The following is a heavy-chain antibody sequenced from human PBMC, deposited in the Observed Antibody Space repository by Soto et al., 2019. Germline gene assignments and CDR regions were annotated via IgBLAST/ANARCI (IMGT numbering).Heavy chain of an antibody. CDR3: ASGRKWPDY. CDR1: GXSISSGIGY. CDR2: IFHSGRT. V-gene: IGHV4-31*03. D-gene: IGHD5-12*01. J-gene: IGHJ4*02. Sequence: LSLTCTVSGXSISSGIGYWSWVRQHPGRGLEWLGYIFHSGRTYYSPYLSTRLTLSIDTSNNPLSLNLRSVTAADTAVYYCASGRKWPDYWGQGTRVTVSS.